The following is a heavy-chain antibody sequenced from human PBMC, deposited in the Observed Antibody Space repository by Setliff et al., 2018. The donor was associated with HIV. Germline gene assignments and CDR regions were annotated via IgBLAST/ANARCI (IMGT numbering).Heavy chain of an antibody. CDR1: GYRFTGYF. CDR2: INPSTGNT. J-gene: IGHJ4*02. CDR3: AKNYFDTSGWSAVDN. D-gene: IGHD3-22*01. V-gene: IGHV1-2*02. Sequence: GASVKVSCKASGYRFTGYFIHWVRRAPGQGLEWMGWINPSTGNTHFPPNFQGRVTMTRDTSINTAYMELTGLRSDDTAVYYCAKNYFDTSGWSAVDNWGQGTLVTVSS.